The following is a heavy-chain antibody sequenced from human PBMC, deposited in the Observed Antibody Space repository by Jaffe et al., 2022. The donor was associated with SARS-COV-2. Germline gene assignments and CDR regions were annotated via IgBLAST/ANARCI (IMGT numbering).Heavy chain of an antibody. Sequence: QVQLQESGPGLVKPSQTLSLTCTVSGGSISSGSYYWSWIRQPAGKGLEWIGRIYTSGSTNYNPSLKSRVTISVDTSKNQFSLKLSSVTAADTAVYYCAREVRGVTYDYWGQGTLVTVSS. J-gene: IGHJ4*02. CDR3: AREVRGVTYDY. CDR1: GGSISSGSYY. CDR2: IYTSGST. D-gene: IGHD3-10*01. V-gene: IGHV4-61*02.